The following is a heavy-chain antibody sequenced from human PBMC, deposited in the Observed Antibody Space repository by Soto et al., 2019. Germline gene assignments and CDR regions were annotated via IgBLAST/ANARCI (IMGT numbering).Heavy chain of an antibody. CDR1: GFTFSSYS. CDR3: ASEDYSNFDY. V-gene: IGHV3-21*01. D-gene: IGHD4-4*01. J-gene: IGHJ4*02. Sequence: GGSLRLSCAASGFTFSSYSMNWVRQAPGKGLEWVSSISSSSSYIYSADSVKGRFTISRDNAKNSLYLQMNSLRAEDTAVYYCASEDYSNFDYWGQGTLVTVSS. CDR2: ISSSSSYI.